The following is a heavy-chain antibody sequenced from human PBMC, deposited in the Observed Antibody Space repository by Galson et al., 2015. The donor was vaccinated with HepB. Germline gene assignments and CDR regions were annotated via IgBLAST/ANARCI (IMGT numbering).Heavy chain of an antibody. CDR1: GFTFSSYA. D-gene: IGHD3-3*01. CDR2: ISGSGGST. CDR3: ARVGRDPYYDFWSGYYPFYYYYYMDV. Sequence: SLRLSCAASGFTFSSYAMSWVRQAPGKGLEWVSAISGSGGSTYYADSVKGRFTISRDNSKNTLYLQMNSLRAEDTAVYYCARVGRDPYYDFWSGYYPFYYYYYMDVWGKGTTVTVSS. J-gene: IGHJ6*03. V-gene: IGHV3-23*01.